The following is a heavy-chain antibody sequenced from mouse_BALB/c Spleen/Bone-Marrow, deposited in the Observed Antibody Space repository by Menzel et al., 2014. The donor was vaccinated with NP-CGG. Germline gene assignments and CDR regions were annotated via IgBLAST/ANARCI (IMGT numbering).Heavy chain of an antibody. CDR1: GFDFSRYW. CDR3: ARLSYYGRFAY. CDR2: INPDSSTI. J-gene: IGHJ3*01. D-gene: IGHD1-1*01. Sequence: EVKLMESGGGLVQPGGSLELSCAASGFDFSRYWMSWIRQAPGEGLEWIGEINPDSSTINYTPSRKDKFIISRDNAKNTLCLQMSKVRSEDTALYYCARLSYYGRFAYWGQGTLVTVSP. V-gene: IGHV4-1*02.